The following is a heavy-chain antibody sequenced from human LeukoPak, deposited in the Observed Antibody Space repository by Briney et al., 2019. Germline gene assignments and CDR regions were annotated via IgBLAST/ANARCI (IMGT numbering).Heavy chain of an antibody. J-gene: IGHJ5*02. CDR2: IYYSGST. CDR1: GGSISSGDYY. CDR3: AGSTIFGRDWFDP. D-gene: IGHD3-3*01. Sequence: SETLSLTCTVSGGSISSGDYYWSWIRQPPGKGLEWIGYIYYSGSTYYNPSLKSRVTISVDTSKNQFSLKLSSVTAADTAVYYCAGSTIFGRDWFDPWGQGTLVTVSS. V-gene: IGHV4-30-4*08.